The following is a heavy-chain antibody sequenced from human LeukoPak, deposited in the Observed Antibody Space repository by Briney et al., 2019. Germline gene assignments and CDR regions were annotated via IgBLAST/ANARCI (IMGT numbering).Heavy chain of an antibody. CDR2: MNPNSGNT. D-gene: IGHD3-22*01. V-gene: IGHV1-8*01. CDR3: ARAGSDYYHSHAFDI. Sequence: ASVTVSCKASGYTFTSYAINWVRQAPGQGLEWMGWMNPNSGNTDYAQKFQGRVTMTRNTSISTAYMELSSLRSEDTAEYYCARAGSDYYHSHAFDIWGQGTMVTVSS. CDR1: GYTFTSYA. J-gene: IGHJ3*02.